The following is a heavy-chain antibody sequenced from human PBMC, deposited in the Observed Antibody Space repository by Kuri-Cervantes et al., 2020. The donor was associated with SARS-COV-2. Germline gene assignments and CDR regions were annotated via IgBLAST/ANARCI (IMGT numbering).Heavy chain of an antibody. CDR2: IYYSGST. CDR3: ASCDSSSWYYFDY. D-gene: IGHD6-13*01. CDR1: GGSISSSSYY. J-gene: IGHJ4*02. V-gene: IGHV4-39*01. Sequence: GSLRLSCTVPGGSISSSSYYWGWIRQPPGKGLEWIGSIYYSGSTYYNPSLKSRVTISVDTSKNQFSLKLSSVTAADTAVYYCASCDSSSWYYFDYWGQGTLVTVSS.